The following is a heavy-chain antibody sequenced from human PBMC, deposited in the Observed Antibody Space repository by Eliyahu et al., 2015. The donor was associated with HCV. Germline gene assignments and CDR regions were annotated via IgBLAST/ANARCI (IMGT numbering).Heavy chain of an antibody. J-gene: IGHJ6*02. V-gene: IGHV1-69*01. D-gene: IGHD2-2*01. CDR2: IIPIFGTA. Sequence: QVQLVQSGAEVKKPGSSVKVSCKASGGTFSSYAISWVRQAPGQGLEWMGGIIPIFGTANYAQKFQGRVTITADESTSTAYMELSSLRSEDTAVYYCARGLVPAAILVPHRNYYYYGMDVWGQGTTVTVSS. CDR1: GGTFSSYA. CDR3: ARGLVPAAILVPHRNYYYYGMDV.